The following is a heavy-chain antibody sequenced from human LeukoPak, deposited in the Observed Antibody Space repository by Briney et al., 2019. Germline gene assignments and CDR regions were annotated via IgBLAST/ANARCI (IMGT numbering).Heavy chain of an antibody. CDR1: GASISHYY. CDR3: ASLSHCSTSSCFDY. D-gene: IGHD2-2*01. V-gene: IGHV4-59*01. Sequence: PSETLSLTCTVSGASISHYYWSCIRQPPGRGLEWIGCAFYTGSTNYNPSLKSRVTISIDTSKSQFSLRLTSVTAADTAIYYCASLSHCSTSSCFDYWGRGTLVTVPS. J-gene: IGHJ4*02. CDR2: AFYTGST.